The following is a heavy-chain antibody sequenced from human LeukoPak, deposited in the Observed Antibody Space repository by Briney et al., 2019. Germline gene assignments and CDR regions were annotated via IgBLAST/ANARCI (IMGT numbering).Heavy chain of an antibody. CDR2: IYPGDSDT. Sequence: GESLKISCKGSGYSFTSYWIGWVRQMPGKGLEWMGIIYPGDSDTRYSPSFQGQVTISADKSISTAYLQWSSLKASDTAMYYCARSPMGYCSDGSCPGFDYWGQGTLVTVSS. V-gene: IGHV5-51*01. CDR3: ARSPMGYCSDGSCPGFDY. CDR1: GYSFTSYW. D-gene: IGHD2-15*01. J-gene: IGHJ4*02.